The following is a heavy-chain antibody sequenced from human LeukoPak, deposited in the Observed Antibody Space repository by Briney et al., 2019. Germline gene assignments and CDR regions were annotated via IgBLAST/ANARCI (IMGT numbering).Heavy chain of an antibody. V-gene: IGHV4-4*07. Sequence: PSETLSLTCTVSGGSISGSFWSWIRQPAGKGLEWIGRMYTSGSTKYNPSLKSRVTMSVDMSKNQFSLKLSSVTAADTAVYYCARDEGATSFDYWGHGTLVTVSS. CDR3: ARDEGATSFDY. J-gene: IGHJ4*01. D-gene: IGHD5-24*01. CDR1: GGSISGSF. CDR2: MYTSGST.